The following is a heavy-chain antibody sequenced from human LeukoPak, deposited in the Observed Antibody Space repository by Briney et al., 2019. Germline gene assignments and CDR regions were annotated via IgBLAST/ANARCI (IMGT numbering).Heavy chain of an antibody. CDR2: MNPNSGNT. D-gene: IGHD3-10*01. CDR3: ARVQRVKFPLKYYFDY. CDR1: GYSFTSYD. J-gene: IGHJ4*02. V-gene: IGHV1-8*01. Sequence: ASVKVSCKASGYSFTSYDINWVRQATGQGLEWMGWMNPNSGNTGYAQNFQGRVTMTRSTSISTAYMELSSLRSEDTAVYYCARVQRVKFPLKYYFDYWAREPWSPSPQ.